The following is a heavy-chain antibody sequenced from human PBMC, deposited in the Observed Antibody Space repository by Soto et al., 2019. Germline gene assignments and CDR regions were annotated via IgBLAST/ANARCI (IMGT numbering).Heavy chain of an antibody. CDR3: QYQLLTYYYGMDV. J-gene: IGHJ6*02. CDR2: IRSKAYGGTT. D-gene: IGHD2-2*01. V-gene: IGHV3-49*03. Sequence: GGSLRLSCIRSGFTFGDHAIRWFRQAPGKGVEWVGFIRSKAYGGTTEYAASVKGRFTISRDDSNSIAYLQMNSLKTEDTAVYYCQYQLLTYYYGMDVWGQGTTVTVSS. CDR1: GFTFGDHA.